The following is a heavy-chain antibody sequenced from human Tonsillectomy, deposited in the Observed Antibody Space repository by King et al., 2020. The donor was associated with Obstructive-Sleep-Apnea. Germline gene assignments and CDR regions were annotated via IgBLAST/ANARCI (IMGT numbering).Heavy chain of an antibody. V-gene: IGHV4-59*08. CDR1: GGSISSHY. J-gene: IGHJ3*01. Sequence: QLQESGPGLVKPSETLSLTCAVSGGSISSHYWSWIRQPPGKGLEWSGYINYSGSTNYNPSLKSRVTISLDKSKNQFSLRLRSVTAADTAVYYCARLRSVAGTRTPSFDVWGQGPLVTVSS. D-gene: IGHD6-19*01. CDR3: ARLRSVAGTRTPSFDV. CDR2: INYSGST.